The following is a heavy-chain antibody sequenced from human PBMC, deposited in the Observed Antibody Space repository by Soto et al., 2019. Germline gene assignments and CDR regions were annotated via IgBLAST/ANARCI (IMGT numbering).Heavy chain of an antibody. CDR1: GFTFSNYG. CDR3: ARLRSGREAWFGP. V-gene: IGHV1-18*01. Sequence: ASLRVSGKTSGFTFSNYGITWVRRAPGHPLEWLGRISLYSDGTNHAQKFQGRLSMTTDPSPTTAYMELRSLRSHDTAVYYCARLRSGREAWFGPLGQGTLVTDAS. CDR2: ISLYSDGT. J-gene: IGHJ5*02.